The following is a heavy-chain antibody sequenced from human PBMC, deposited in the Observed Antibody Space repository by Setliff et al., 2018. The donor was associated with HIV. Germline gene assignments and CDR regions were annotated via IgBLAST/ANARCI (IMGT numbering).Heavy chain of an antibody. Sequence: ASVKVSCKASGGTFSSHGISWVRQAPGQGLEWMGRIIPIFGTPNYAQKFQGRVTFTADKSTSTAYMELNSLRSEDTAVYYCARAQGYCGGECYYHFDYWGQGTLVTVS. CDR2: IIPIFGTP. CDR1: GGTFSSHG. V-gene: IGHV1-69*06. J-gene: IGHJ4*02. D-gene: IGHD2-21*01. CDR3: ARAQGYCGGECYYHFDY.